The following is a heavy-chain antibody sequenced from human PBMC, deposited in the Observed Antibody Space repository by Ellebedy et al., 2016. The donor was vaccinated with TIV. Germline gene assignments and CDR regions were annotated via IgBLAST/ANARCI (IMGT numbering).Heavy chain of an antibody. D-gene: IGHD6-19*01. CDR2: IYYTGST. J-gene: IGHJ4*02. Sequence: SETLSLXXTVSGGSVSSGSYYWGWIRQPPGEGLEWIGTIYYTGSTFYSPSLQSRLSMSVDTSKNEFSLNLNSATAADTAVYYCAKDGGFSSGWYNYWGQGTLVTVSS. V-gene: IGHV4-39*02. CDR3: AKDGGFSSGWYNY. CDR1: GGSVSSGSYY.